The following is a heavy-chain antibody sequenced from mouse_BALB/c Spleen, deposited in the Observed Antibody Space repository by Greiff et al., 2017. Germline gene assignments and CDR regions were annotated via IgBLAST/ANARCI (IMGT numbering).Heavy chain of an antibody. V-gene: IGHV2-9*02. D-gene: IGHD4-1*01. J-gene: IGHJ2*01. CDR2: IWAGGST. Sequence: QVQLQQSGPGLVAPSQSLSITCTVSGFSLTSYGVHWVRQPPGKGLEWLGVIWAGGSTNYNSALMSRLSISKDNSKSQVFLKMNSLQTDDTAMYYCARDEANWDGYFDYWGQGTTLTVSS. CDR1: GFSLTSYG. CDR3: ARDEANWDGYFDY.